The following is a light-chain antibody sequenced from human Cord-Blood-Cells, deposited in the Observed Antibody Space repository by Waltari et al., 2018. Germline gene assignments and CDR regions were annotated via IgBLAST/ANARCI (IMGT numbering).Light chain of an antibody. J-gene: IGLJ3*02. CDR2: GNS. CDR3: QSYDSSLSGNWV. V-gene: IGLV1-40*01. CDR1: RSSIGAGYD. Sequence: LPHSPPLSWGPGDSGTRSDSGTRSSIGAGYDRHWYTQLPGTAPKLLIYGNSDRPAGVPARFSGSKSGTSASLAITGRQAEDEADYYCQSYDSSLSGNWVFGGGTKLTVL.